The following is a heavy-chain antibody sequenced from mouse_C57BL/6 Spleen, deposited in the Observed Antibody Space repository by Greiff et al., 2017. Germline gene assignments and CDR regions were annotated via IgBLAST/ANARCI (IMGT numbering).Heavy chain of an antibody. CDR1: GYAFSSYW. Sequence: LVESGAELVKPGASVKISCKASGYAFSSYWMNWVKQRPGKGLEWIGQIYPGDGDTNYNGKFKGKATLTADKSSSTAYMQLSSLTSEDSAVYFCARSLYDYDEGFAYWGQGTLVTVSA. V-gene: IGHV1-80*01. J-gene: IGHJ3*01. D-gene: IGHD2-4*01. CDR2: IYPGDGDT. CDR3: ARSLYDYDEGFAY.